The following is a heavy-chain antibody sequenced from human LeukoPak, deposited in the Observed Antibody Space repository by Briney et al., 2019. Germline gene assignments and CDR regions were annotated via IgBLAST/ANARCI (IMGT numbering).Heavy chain of an antibody. D-gene: IGHD1-26*01. CDR2: INTNTGNP. CDR1: GYTFTNYA. J-gene: IGHJ5*02. V-gene: IGHV7-4-1*02. Sequence: ASVKVSCKASGYTFTNYAMNWVRQAPGQGLEWMGWINTNTGNPTYAQGFTGRFVFSLDTLVSTAYLQIRSLKADDNAVYYCARVPFVVMGDTGNWFDPWGQGTLVTVSS. CDR3: ARVPFVVMGDTGNWFDP.